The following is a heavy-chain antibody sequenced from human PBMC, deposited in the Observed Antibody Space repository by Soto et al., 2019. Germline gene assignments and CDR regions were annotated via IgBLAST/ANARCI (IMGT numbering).Heavy chain of an antibody. J-gene: IGHJ3*02. CDR2: IHHSGST. CDR1: CYSISTVHY. CDR3: ARDVSTTRVAFDI. D-gene: IGHD1-26*01. V-gene: IGHV4-38-2*02. Sequence: SDTLSLTSVVSCYSISTVHYWGWIRQPPGKGLEWIGVIHHSGSTYFNPSLKSRVTMSADTSNNHLSLKLRSVTAADTAVYYCARDVSTTRVAFDIWGQGTVVT.